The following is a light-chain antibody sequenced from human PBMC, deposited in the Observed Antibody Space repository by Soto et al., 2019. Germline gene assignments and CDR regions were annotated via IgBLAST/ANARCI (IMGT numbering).Light chain of an antibody. V-gene: IGKV3-20*01. J-gene: IGKJ3*01. CDR2: GAS. Sequence: EILLTQSPGTLSLCPGERATLSCRASQNINSRYLAWYQQKPGQAPRLLIYGASSRATGIPDRFSGSGSGKDFTLPISRLEPEDFAVYYCQQFGSSPGFTFGPGTKVDIK. CDR1: QNINSRY. CDR3: QQFGSSPGFT.